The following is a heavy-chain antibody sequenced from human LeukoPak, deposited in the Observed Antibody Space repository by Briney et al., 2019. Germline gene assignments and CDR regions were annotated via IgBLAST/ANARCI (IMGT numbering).Heavy chain of an antibody. D-gene: IGHD6-13*01. J-gene: IGHJ4*02. CDR2: INYSGSA. V-gene: IGHV4-39*01. CDR1: GGSISSSSYY. CDR3: ARLIVAAAVDY. Sequence: PSETLSLTCTVSGGSISSSSYYWGWIRQPPGKGLEWIGSINYSGSAYYNPSLKSRVTISVDTSKNQFSLKLSSVTAADTAVYYCARLIVAAAVDYWGQGTLVTVSS.